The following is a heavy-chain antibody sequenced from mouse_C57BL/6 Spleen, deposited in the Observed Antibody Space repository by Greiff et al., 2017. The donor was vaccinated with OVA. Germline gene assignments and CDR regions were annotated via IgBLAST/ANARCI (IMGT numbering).Heavy chain of an antibody. D-gene: IGHD4-1*01. CDR3: TRRTGTDYFDY. V-gene: IGHV1-5*01. J-gene: IGHJ2*01. CDR1: GYTFTSYW. CDR2: IYPGNSDT. Sequence: VQLQQSGTVLARPGASVKMSCKTSGYTFTSYWMHWVKQRPGQGLEWIGAIYPGNSDTSYNQKFKGKAKLTAVTSASTVYMELSSLTNEDSAVYYCTRRTGTDYFDYWGQGTTLTVSS.